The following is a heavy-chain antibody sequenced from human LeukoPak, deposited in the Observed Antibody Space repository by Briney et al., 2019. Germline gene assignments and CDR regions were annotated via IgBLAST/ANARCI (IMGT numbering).Heavy chain of an antibody. V-gene: IGHV3-23*01. D-gene: IGHD1-26*01. CDR1: GFTFTSYA. J-gene: IGHJ6*02. Sequence: GGYLRLSCAASGFTFTSYAMSWVRQAPGKGLEWVSTISGSGGSTYYADSVKGRFTISRDNSKNTLYLQMNSLRAEDTAVYYCAKGGWELLGGYYGMDVWGQGTTVTVSS. CDR2: ISGSGGST. CDR3: AKGGWELLGGYYGMDV.